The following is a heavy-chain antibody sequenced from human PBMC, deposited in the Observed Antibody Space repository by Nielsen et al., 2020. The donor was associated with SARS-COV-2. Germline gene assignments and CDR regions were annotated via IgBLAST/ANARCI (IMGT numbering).Heavy chain of an antibody. CDR2: IRSRLNSYAT. CDR3: ARQDSSGWFKYYYYMDV. D-gene: IGHD6-19*01. Sequence: GGSLRLSCAASGFTFSGPAMHWVRQASGKGLEWVGRIRSRLNSYATACAASVKGRFTISRDDSSNTAYLQMNSLKTEDTAVYYCARQDSSGWFKYYYYMDVWGKGTTVTVSS. V-gene: IGHV3-73*01. J-gene: IGHJ6*03. CDR1: GFTFSGPA.